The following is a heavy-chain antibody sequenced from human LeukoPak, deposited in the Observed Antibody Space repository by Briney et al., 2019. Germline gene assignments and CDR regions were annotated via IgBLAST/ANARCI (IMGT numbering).Heavy chain of an antibody. J-gene: IGHJ4*02. Sequence: SVKVSCKASGYTFTSYGVSWVRQAPGQGLEWMGWISAYNGNTNYAQKLQGRVTMTTDTSTSTAYMELRSLRSDDTAVYYCARIRDYYGSGSYSYYFDYWGQGTLVTVSS. CDR3: ARIRDYYGSGSYSYYFDY. CDR1: GYTFTSYG. CDR2: ISAYNGNT. D-gene: IGHD3-10*01. V-gene: IGHV1-18*01.